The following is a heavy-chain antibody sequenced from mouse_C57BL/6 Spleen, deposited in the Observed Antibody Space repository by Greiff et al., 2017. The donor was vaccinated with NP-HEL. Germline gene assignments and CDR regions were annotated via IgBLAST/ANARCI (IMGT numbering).Heavy chain of an antibody. Sequence: EVKLMESGPGLVKPSQSLSLTCSVTGYSITSGYYWNWIRQFPGNKLEWMGYISYDGSNNYNPSLKNRISITRDTSKNQFFLKLNSVTTEDTATYYCARMEDSSGYDYWGQGTTLTVSS. CDR1: GYSITSGYY. V-gene: IGHV3-6*01. CDR2: ISYDGSN. D-gene: IGHD3-2*02. CDR3: ARMEDSSGYDY. J-gene: IGHJ2*01.